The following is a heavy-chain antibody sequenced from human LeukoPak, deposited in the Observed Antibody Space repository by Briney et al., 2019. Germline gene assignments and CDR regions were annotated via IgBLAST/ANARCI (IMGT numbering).Heavy chain of an antibody. J-gene: IGHJ4*02. D-gene: IGHD3-3*01. CDR3: ARQNNFDFWSGFFDY. Sequence: KPSETLSLTCAASGGSFSNYNYYWGWIRQSPGKGLEWIGSIHYVGSTYYNPSLKSRVTISVDTSKNQFSLNLSSVTAADTAVYYCARQNNFDFWSGFFDYWGLGALVTVSS. CDR2: IHYVGST. V-gene: IGHV4-39*01. CDR1: GGSFSNYNYY.